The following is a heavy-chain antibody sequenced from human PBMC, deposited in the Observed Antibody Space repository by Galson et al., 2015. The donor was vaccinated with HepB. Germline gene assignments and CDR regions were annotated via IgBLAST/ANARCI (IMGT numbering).Heavy chain of an antibody. CDR2: MSYSGST. V-gene: IGHV4-39*01. CDR1: GGSISNYNYY. D-gene: IGHD2-15*01. Sequence: LSLTCSVSGGSISNYNYYWGWIRQPPGKGLEWIGTMSYSGSTYHNPSLKSRVTISVDTSKNQFSLKLNSVTAADTAVYYCARHVRQEVEAGHGLDVWGQGTTVTVSS. CDR3: ARHVRQEVEAGHGLDV. J-gene: IGHJ6*02.